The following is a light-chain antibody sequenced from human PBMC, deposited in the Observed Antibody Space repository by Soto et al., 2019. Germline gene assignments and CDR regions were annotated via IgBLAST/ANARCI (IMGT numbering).Light chain of an antibody. CDR1: SGHSSYA. CDR2: LNSDGSH. V-gene: IGLV4-69*01. Sequence: QLVLTQSPSASASLGASVKLTCTLSSGHSSYAIAWHQQQPEKGPRYLMKLNSDGSHSKGDGIPDRFSGSSSGAERYLTISSLQSEDEADYYCQTWGTRLGGGTKVTVL. CDR3: QTWGTR. J-gene: IGLJ2*01.